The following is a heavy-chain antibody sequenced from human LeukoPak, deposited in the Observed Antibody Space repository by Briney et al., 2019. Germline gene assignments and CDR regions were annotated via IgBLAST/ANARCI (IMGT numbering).Heavy chain of an antibody. CDR1: GYTFTDYY. V-gene: IGHV1-69*13. CDR2: IMDIFGKA. D-gene: IGHD6-13*01. J-gene: IGHJ6*02. CDR3: ARSHSSSWNLYYYYYYGMDV. Sequence: FSVKVSCKASGYTFTDYYMHWVRQAPGQGLEWMGGIMDIFGKANYAQKFQGRVTITPDESTSTAYMELSSLISEDTAVYYCARSHSSSWNLYYYYYYGMDVWGQGTTVTVSS.